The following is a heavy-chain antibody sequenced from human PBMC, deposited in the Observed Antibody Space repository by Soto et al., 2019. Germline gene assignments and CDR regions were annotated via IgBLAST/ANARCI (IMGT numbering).Heavy chain of an antibody. D-gene: IGHD5-18*01. CDR2: IYYSGST. Sequence: QLQLQESGPGLVKPSETLSLTCTVSGGSISSSSYYWGWIRQPPGKGLEWIGSIYYSGSTYYNPSLKSRVTISVDTSKNQFSLKLSSVTAADTAVYYCARQSYVDTAMGRIFDLWGRGTLVTVSS. CDR1: GGSISSSSYY. CDR3: ARQSYVDTAMGRIFDL. J-gene: IGHJ2*01. V-gene: IGHV4-39*01.